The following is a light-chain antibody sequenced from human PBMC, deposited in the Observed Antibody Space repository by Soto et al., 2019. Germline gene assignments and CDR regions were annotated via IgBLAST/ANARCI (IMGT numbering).Light chain of an antibody. Sequence: DIVLTQSPGTLSLSPGERATLSCRASQTLSPNYLAWCQQKPGHPPRLLIYGSSKRATGIPDRFSGSGSGTDVTLTISRLEPDDLGVYFCQQYSALPMTFGQGTRLEIK. V-gene: IGKV3-20*01. CDR1: QTLSPNY. J-gene: IGKJ5*01. CDR2: GSS. CDR3: QQYSALPMT.